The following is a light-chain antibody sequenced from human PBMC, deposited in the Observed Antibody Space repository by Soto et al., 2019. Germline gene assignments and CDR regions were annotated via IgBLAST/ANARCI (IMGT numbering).Light chain of an antibody. V-gene: IGLV2-23*02. J-gene: IGLJ1*01. CDR1: SSDVGSYNL. CDR3: CSYASSSTFSYV. Sequence: QSVLTQPASVSGSPGQSITISCTGTSSDVGSYNLVSWCQQHPGKAPKLMIYEVSKRPSGVSNRFSGSKSGNTASLTISGLQAEDEADYYCCSYASSSTFSYVFGTGTKVTVL. CDR2: EVS.